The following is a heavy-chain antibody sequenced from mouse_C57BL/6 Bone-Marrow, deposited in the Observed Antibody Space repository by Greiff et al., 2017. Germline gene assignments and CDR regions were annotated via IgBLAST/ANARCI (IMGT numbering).Heavy chain of an antibody. CDR3: ARPVEAYYYTMDY. V-gene: IGHV1-82*01. J-gene: IGHJ4*01. CDR2: IYPGDGDT. CDR1: GYAFSSSW. Sequence: QVQLKESGPELVKPGASVKISCKASGYAFSSSWMNWVKQRPGKGLEWIGRIYPGDGDTNYNGSFKGTANMTADKSSSTAYLQISRLPSEDSAVYYCARPVEAYYYTMDYWGQGTSVTVSS. D-gene: IGHD1-1*01.